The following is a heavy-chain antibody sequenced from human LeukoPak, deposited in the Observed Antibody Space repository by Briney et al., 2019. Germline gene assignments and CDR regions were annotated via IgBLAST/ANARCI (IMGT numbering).Heavy chain of an antibody. CDR2: INPNSGCT. D-gene: IGHD3-16*01. CDR3: ARDPRGYAWEIDY. Sequence: ASVTVSFKASGYTFTGYYMHWVRQAPGQGLEWMGWINPNSGCTNYAQKFQGRVTMTSDTSISTAYMELSRLRSDDTAVYCCARDPRGYAWEIDYWGQGTLVTVSS. J-gene: IGHJ4*02. CDR1: GYTFTGYY. V-gene: IGHV1-2*02.